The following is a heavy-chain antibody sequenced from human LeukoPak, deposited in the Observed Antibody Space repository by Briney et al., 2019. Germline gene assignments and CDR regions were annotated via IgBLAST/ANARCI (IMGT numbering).Heavy chain of an antibody. CDR2: INHSGST. D-gene: IGHD4-17*01. CDR3: AGLSDYGDSHYYYYYMDV. CDR1: GGSFSGYY. Sequence: SETLSLTCAVYGGSFSGYYWSWIRQPPGKGLEWIGEINHSGSTNYNPSLKSRVTISVDTSKNQFSLKLSSVTAADTAVYYCAGLSDYGDSHYYYYYMDVWGKGTTVTVSS. V-gene: IGHV4-34*01. J-gene: IGHJ6*03.